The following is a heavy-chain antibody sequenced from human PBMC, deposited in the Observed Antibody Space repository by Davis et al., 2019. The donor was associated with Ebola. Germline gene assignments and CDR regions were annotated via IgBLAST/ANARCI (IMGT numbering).Heavy chain of an antibody. CDR1: GYTLTKYY. Sequence: ASVKVSCKASGYTLTKYYVHWVRQAPGQGLEWMGIINPSGGSTNYAQKFQGKVTMTSDTSTSTVYMELGSLRSEDTAVYYCARDQDCSGGGCYCPNWGQGTLVTVSS. CDR2: INPSGGST. J-gene: IGHJ4*02. D-gene: IGHD2-15*01. V-gene: IGHV1-46*01. CDR3: ARDQDCSGGGCYCPN.